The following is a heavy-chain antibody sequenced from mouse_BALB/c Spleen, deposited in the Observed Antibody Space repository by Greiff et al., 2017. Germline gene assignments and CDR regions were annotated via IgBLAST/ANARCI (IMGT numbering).Heavy chain of an antibody. CDR1: GFNIKDTY. D-gene: IGHD2-13*01. CDR3: ASEAYYGEPGAMDY. Sequence: EVQLQQSGAELVKPGASVKLSCTASGFNIKDTYMHWVKQRPEQGLEWIGRIDTANGNTKYDPKFQGKATITADTSSNTAYLQLSSLTSEDTAVYYCASEAYYGEPGAMDYWGQGTSVTVSS. V-gene: IGHV14-3*02. CDR2: IDTANGNT. J-gene: IGHJ4*01.